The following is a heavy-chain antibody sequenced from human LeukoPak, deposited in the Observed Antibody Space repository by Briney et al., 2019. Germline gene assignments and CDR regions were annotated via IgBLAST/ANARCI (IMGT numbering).Heavy chain of an antibody. CDR2: ISSSSSYI. D-gene: IGHD2-2*01. CDR1: GFTFRSYS. V-gene: IGHV3-21*01. J-gene: IGHJ4*02. Sequence: GGSLRLSCAASGFTFRSYSMNWVRQAPGKGLEWVSSISSSSSYIYYADSVKGRFTISRDNAKNSLYLQMNSLRAEDTAVYYCARGLGYCSSTSCSAFDYWGQGTLVTVSS. CDR3: ARGLGYCSSTSCSAFDY.